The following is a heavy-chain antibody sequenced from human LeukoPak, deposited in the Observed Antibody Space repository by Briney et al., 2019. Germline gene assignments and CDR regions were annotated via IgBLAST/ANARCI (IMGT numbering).Heavy chain of an antibody. CDR1: GFTFNDFA. D-gene: IGHD1-26*01. Sequence: GTSLRLSCSASGFTFNDFAMHWVRQPPGKGLEWVSGINWGGDDTAYADSVKGRFTISRDNAKNSLYLQMNSLRAEDTAVYYCAREARATPDFWGQGTVVTVSS. CDR3: AREARATPDF. J-gene: IGHJ4*02. V-gene: IGHV3-9*01. CDR2: INWGGDDT.